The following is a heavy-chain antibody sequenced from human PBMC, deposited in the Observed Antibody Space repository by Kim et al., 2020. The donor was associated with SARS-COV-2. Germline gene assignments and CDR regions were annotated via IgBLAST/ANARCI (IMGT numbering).Heavy chain of an antibody. Sequence: ASVKVSCKASGYTFTSYYMHWVRQAPGQGLEWMGIINPSGGSTSYAQKFQGRVTMTRDTSTSTVYMELSSLRSEDTAVYYCARGPGTVYYYYGMDVWGQGTTVTVSS. V-gene: IGHV1-46*01. D-gene: IGHD1-1*01. CDR1: GYTFTSYY. CDR2: INPSGGST. CDR3: ARGPGTVYYYYGMDV. J-gene: IGHJ6*02.